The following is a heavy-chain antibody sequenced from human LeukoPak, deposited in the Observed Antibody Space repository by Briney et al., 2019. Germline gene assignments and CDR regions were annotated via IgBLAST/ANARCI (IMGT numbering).Heavy chain of an antibody. CDR1: GFTVSSNY. J-gene: IGHJ3*02. D-gene: IGHD3-3*01. V-gene: IGHV3-53*01. CDR2: IYSGGST. Sequence: PGGSLRLSCAASGFTVSSNYMSWVRQAPGKGLEWGSVIYSGGSTYYAASVTGRFTISRDNSKNTLYLQMNSLRAEDTAVYDCARERRITIFGVAKGGDAFDIWGQGTMVTVSS. CDR3: ARERRITIFGVAKGGDAFDI.